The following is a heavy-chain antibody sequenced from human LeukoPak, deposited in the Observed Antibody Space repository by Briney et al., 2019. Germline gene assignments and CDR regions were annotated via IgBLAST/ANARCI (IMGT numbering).Heavy chain of an antibody. V-gene: IGHV4-4*07. CDR3: ARAYDYGGNSDYFDH. CDR2: IYTSGST. CDR1: GGSLSSYY. Sequence: SETLSLTCTVSGGSLSSYYWSWIRQPAGKGLEWIGRIYTSGSTNYNPSLKRRVTMSVDTSKNQFSLKLSSVTAADTAVYYCARAYDYGGNSDYFDHWGQGTLVTVSS. J-gene: IGHJ4*02. D-gene: IGHD4-23*01.